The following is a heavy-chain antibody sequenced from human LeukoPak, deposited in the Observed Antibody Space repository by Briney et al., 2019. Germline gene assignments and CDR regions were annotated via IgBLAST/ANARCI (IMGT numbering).Heavy chain of an antibody. V-gene: IGHV3-33*03. CDR3: AKESWGASKFDN. CDR1: GFTFSGYG. CDR2: IWSDGSKT. D-gene: IGHD1-26*01. J-gene: IGHJ4*02. Sequence: SLRLSCAASGFTFSGYGMHWVRQAPGKGLERMASIWSDGSKTYYADSVKGRFTISRDNSRNRLYLEMNSLRGEDTAVYYCAKESWGASKFDNWGQGTLVTVSS.